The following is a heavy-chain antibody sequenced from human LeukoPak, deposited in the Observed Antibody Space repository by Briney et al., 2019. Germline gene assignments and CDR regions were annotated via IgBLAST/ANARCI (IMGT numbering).Heavy chain of an antibody. J-gene: IGHJ4*02. D-gene: IGHD6-19*01. CDR3: APSSGWSALPVL. CDR1: GFTFSSYS. V-gene: IGHV3-48*01. Sequence: PGGSLRLSCAASGFTFSSYSMNWVRQAPGKGLEWVSYISSSSTIYYADSVKGRFTISRDNAKNSLYLQMNSLRAEDTAVYYCAPSSGWSALPVLWGQGTLVTVSS. CDR2: ISSSSTI.